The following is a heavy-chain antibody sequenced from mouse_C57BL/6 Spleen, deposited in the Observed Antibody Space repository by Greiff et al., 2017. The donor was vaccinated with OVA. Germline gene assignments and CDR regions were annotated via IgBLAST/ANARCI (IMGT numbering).Heavy chain of an antibody. J-gene: IGHJ1*03. CDR2: IDPSDSYT. CDR3: ARGKRRVDV. CDR1: GYTFTSYW. Sequence: QVQLKQPGAELVMPGASVKLSCKASGYTFTSYWMHWVKQRPGQGLEWIGEIDPSDSYTNYNQKFKGKSTLTVDKSSSTAYMQLSSLTSEDSAVYYCARGKRRVDVWGTGTTVTVSS. V-gene: IGHV1-69*01. D-gene: IGHD3-3*01.